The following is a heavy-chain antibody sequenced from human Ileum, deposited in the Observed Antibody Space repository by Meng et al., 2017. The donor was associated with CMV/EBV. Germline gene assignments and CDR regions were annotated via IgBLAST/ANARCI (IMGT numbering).Heavy chain of an antibody. D-gene: IGHD7-27*01. CDR2: IYHSGSP. CDR1: GGSVSSASYN. Sequence: SETLSLTCAVSGGSVSSASYNWTWIRQPPGKGLKWIAYIYHSGSPNYNPSLKSRVTISVDTSKNQFSLKLSSVTAADTAVYYCATRSLNWAQSDYWGQGTLVTVSS. J-gene: IGHJ4*02. CDR3: ATRSLNWAQSDY. V-gene: IGHV4-61*01.